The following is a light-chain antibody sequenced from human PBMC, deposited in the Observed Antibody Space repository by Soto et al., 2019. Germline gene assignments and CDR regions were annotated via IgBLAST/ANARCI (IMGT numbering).Light chain of an antibody. CDR1: SSDIGTYNY. V-gene: IGLV2-11*01. CDR2: DVT. Sequence: QSALTQPRSVSGSPGQSVTISCTGTSSDIGTYNYVSWYQHLPGKAPKLIIYDVTKRPSGVADRFSGSKSGNTASLTISGLQAEDEADYYCCSYAGSYTFVFATGTKLTVL. J-gene: IGLJ1*01. CDR3: CSYAGSYTFV.